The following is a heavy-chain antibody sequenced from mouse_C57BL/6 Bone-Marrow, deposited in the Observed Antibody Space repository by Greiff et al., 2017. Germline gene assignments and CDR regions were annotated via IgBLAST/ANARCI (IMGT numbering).Heavy chain of an antibody. CDR3: ARSYYYGSSFFAY. D-gene: IGHD1-1*01. CDR1: GYAFTNYL. CDR2: INPGSGGT. V-gene: IGHV1-54*01. Sequence: QVQLQQSGAELVRPGTSVKVSCKASGYAFTNYLIEWVKQRPGQGLEWIGVINPGSGGTNYNEKFKGKATLTAGKSSSTAYMQLSSLTSEDSAVYFCARSYYYGSSFFAYWGQGTLVTVSA. J-gene: IGHJ3*01.